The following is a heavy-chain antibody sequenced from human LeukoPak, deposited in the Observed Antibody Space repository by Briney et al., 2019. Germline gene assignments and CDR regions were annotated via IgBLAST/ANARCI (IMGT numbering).Heavy chain of an antibody. CDR2: ISAYNGNT. Sequence: ASVKVSCKASGGTFSSYAISWVRQAPGQGLEWMGWISAYNGNTNYAQKLQGRVTMTTDTSTSTAYMELRSLRSDDTAVYYCARRGDLEYDFWSGYYYYYGMDVWGQGTTVTVSS. CDR1: GGTFSSYA. CDR3: ARRGDLEYDFWSGYYYYYGMDV. D-gene: IGHD3-3*01. J-gene: IGHJ6*02. V-gene: IGHV1-18*01.